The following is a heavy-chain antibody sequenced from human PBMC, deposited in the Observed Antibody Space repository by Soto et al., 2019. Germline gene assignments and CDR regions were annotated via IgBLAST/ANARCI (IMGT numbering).Heavy chain of an antibody. J-gene: IGHJ3*02. V-gene: IGHV3-30-3*01. CDR1: GFTFSSYA. CDR2: ISYDGSNK. D-gene: IGHD5-12*01. Sequence: GGSLRLSCAASGFTFSSYAMHWVRQAPGKWLEWVAVISYDGSNKYYADSVKGRFTISRDNSKNTLYLQMNSLRAEDTAVYYCARCSVEMATICSAFDIWGQGTMVTVSS. CDR3: ARCSVEMATICSAFDI.